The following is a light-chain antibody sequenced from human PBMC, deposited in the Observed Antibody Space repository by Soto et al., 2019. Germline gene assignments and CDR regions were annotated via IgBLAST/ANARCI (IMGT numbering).Light chain of an antibody. Sequence: EILLTQSPCTLSLSPGERATLSCRASQSVPRSYLAWYQQKPGQAPSLLIYGTSSRATGIPDRLSGSGSGTDFTLTISRLEPEDSAVFYCQQYGTSITFGQGTRLEIK. V-gene: IGKV3-20*01. CDR1: QSVPRSY. J-gene: IGKJ5*01. CDR3: QQYGTSIT. CDR2: GTS.